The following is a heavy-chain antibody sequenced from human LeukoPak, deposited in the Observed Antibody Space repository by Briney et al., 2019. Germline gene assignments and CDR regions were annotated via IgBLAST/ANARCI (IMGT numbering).Heavy chain of an antibody. Sequence: GGSLRLSCAASGFTFRHAWMTWVRQAPGKGLEWVANIKQDGSEKYYVDSVKGRFTISRDNAKNSLYLQMNSLRAEDTAVYYCARELGDIVVVPAAAPDYWGQGTLVTVSS. CDR1: GFTFRHAW. CDR3: ARELGDIVVVPAAAPDY. V-gene: IGHV3-7*01. D-gene: IGHD2-2*01. J-gene: IGHJ4*02. CDR2: IKQDGSEK.